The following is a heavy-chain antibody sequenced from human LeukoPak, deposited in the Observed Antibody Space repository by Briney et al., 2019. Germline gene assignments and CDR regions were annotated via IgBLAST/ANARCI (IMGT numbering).Heavy chain of an antibody. CDR1: GFTFSSYG. Sequence: GGSLRLSCAASGFTFSSYGMHWVRQAPGKGLEWVAVISYDGSNKYYADSVKGRFTISRDNSKNTLYLQMNSLRAEDTAVYYCARDDVAVTGALDFWGQGTLVTVSS. V-gene: IGHV3-30*03. CDR2: ISYDGSNK. CDR3: ARDDVAVTGALDF. D-gene: IGHD6-19*01. J-gene: IGHJ4*02.